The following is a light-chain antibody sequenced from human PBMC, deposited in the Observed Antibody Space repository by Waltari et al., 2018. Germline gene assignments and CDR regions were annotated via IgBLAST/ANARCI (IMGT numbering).Light chain of an antibody. V-gene: IGLV3-21*03. CDR1: NIGSKA. CDR2: DDI. Sequence: SYALTQPPSVSVAPGKTARITCGGDNIGSKAVHWYQQKAGQAPVLVVYDDIERPSGIPERFSGSNSGNTATLTSGRVEAGDEADYFCQVWESSTDHFWVFGGGTKLTVL. J-gene: IGLJ3*02. CDR3: QVWESSTDHFWV.